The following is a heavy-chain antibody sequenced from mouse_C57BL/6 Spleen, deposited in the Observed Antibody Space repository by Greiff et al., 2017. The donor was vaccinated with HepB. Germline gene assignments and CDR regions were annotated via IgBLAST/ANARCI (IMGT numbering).Heavy chain of an antibody. CDR1: GYTFTSYT. Sequence: QVHVKQSGAELARPGASVKMSCKASGYTFTSYTMHWVKQRPGQGLEWIGYINPSSGYTKYNQKFKDKATLTADKSSSTAYMQLSSLTSEDSAVYYCARSPPYSNYDYWGQGTTLTVSS. J-gene: IGHJ2*01. D-gene: IGHD2-5*01. CDR3: ARSPPYSNYDY. CDR2: INPSSGYT. V-gene: IGHV1-4*01.